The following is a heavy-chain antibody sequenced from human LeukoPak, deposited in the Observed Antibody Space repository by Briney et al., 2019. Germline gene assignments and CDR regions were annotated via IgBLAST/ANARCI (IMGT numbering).Heavy chain of an antibody. CDR2: IYYSGST. CDR1: GGSFSGYY. J-gene: IGHJ6*04. D-gene: IGHD3-10*01. V-gene: IGHV4-30-4*01. Sequence: PSETLSLTCAVYGGSFSGYYWSWIRQPPGKGLEWIGYIYYSGSTYYNPSLKSRVTISVDTSKNQFSLKLSSVTAADTAVYYCARDFLWFGESDEYYGMDVWGKGTTVTVSS. CDR3: ARDFLWFGESDEYYGMDV.